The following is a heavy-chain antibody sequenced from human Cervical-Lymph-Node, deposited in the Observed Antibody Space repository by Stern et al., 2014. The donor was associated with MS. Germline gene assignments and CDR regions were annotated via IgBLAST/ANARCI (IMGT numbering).Heavy chain of an antibody. V-gene: IGHV4-61*02. Sequence: QVQLQESGPGLVKPSQTLSLTCTVSGGSISSGSYYWGWIRQPAGQGLEWIGRIYPRGRTHDTPSLKRRLTIAVDATKHQSSVTLSCGTAADTAVYYCARDCRLRYFDNYGMDVWGQGTTVTVSS. J-gene: IGHJ6*02. CDR1: GGSISSGSYY. CDR3: ARDCRLRYFDNYGMDV. CDR2: IYPRGRT. D-gene: IGHD3-9*01.